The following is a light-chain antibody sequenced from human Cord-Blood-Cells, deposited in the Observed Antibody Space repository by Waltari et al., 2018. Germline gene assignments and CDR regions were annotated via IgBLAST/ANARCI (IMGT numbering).Light chain of an antibody. V-gene: IGKV1-5*03. CDR2: KAS. Sequence: DIQLTQSPPTLSASVGDRVTIICRASQSISSWLAWYQAKPGQAPKHLIYKASSLESGVPSRFSGSGSGTEFTLTISSLQPDDFATYYCQQYNSYSFTFGPGTKVDIK. CDR1: QSISSW. CDR3: QQYNSYSFT. J-gene: IGKJ3*01.